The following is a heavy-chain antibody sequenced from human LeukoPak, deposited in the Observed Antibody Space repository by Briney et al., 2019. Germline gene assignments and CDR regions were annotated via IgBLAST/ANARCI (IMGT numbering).Heavy chain of an antibody. Sequence: SETLSLTCTVPGGSISGYYWIWIRQSAEKGLEWIGRIYTTGSTKYNPSLKSRVSMSIDTSKNHFSLQLDSVTAADTAVYYCARFHGSWFDFWGRGILITVSS. J-gene: IGHJ5*01. CDR3: ARFHGSWFDF. CDR1: GGSISGYY. V-gene: IGHV4-4*07. D-gene: IGHD3-10*01. CDR2: IYTTGST.